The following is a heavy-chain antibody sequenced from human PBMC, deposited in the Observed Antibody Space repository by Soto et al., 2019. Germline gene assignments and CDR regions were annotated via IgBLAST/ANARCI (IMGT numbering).Heavy chain of an antibody. CDR1: GFTFSSYA. V-gene: IGHV3-23*01. J-gene: IGHJ6*02. Sequence: PGGSLRLSCAASGFTFSSYAMSWVRQAPGKGLEWVSAISGSGGSTYYADSVKGRFTISRDNSKNTLYLQMNSLRAEDTAVYYCAKEAYYDFWSGYYGAPYYYYYGMDVWGQGTTVTVSS. CDR2: ISGSGGST. CDR3: AKEAYYDFWSGYYGAPYYYYYGMDV. D-gene: IGHD3-3*01.